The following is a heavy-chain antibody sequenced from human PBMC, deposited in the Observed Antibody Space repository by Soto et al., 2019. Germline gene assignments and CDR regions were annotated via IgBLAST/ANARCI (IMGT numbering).Heavy chain of an antibody. V-gene: IGHV3-30*18. J-gene: IGHJ4*02. CDR3: AKISGNHYGYTDY. Sequence: QVQLVESGGGVVQPGTSLRLTCAASGFTFTTYGMRWVRQAPGKGLEWVAVISYDGSNKDYSDSVKGRFSISRDNSKNTLNLQMNSLRTEDTAVYYCAKISGNHYGYTDYWGRGTLVPVSS. CDR1: GFTFTTYG. D-gene: IGHD5-18*01. CDR2: ISYDGSNK.